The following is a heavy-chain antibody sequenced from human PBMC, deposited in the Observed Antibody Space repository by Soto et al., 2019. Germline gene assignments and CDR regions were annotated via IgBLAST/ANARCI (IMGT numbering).Heavy chain of an antibody. J-gene: IGHJ4*02. CDR1: GFSFRSYG. CDR2: VSGSGGST. Sequence: RSLRLSCAVSGFSFRSYGMSWVRQAPGKGLEWVSGVSGSGGSTDYADSVKGRFTISRDNSKNTLYLQMNSLRAEDTAIYYCARDRAVTGTRGLDYWGQGTLVTVSS. D-gene: IGHD6-19*01. CDR3: ARDRAVTGTRGLDY. V-gene: IGHV3-23*01.